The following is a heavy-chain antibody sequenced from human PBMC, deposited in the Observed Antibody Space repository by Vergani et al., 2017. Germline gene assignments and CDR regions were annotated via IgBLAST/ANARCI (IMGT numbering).Heavy chain of an antibody. Sequence: QVQLVESGGGVVQPGRSLRLSCAASGFTFSSYAMHWVRQAPGKGLEWVAVISYDGSNKYYADSVKGRFTISRDNSKNTLYLQMNSPRAEDTAVYYCAREKGITMIVVPPDYWGQGTLVTVSS. V-gene: IGHV3-30*01. CDR3: AREKGITMIVVPPDY. CDR1: GFTFSSYA. CDR2: ISYDGSNK. J-gene: IGHJ4*02. D-gene: IGHD3-22*01.